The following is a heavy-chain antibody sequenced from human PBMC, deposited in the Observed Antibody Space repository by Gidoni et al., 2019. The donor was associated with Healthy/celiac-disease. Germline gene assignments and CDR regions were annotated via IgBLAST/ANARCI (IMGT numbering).Heavy chain of an antibody. CDR1: GFTFSRHA. J-gene: IGHJ4*02. Sequence: EVQLLESGGGLVQPGGSVRLPCAASGFTFSRHAISWVRQAPGKGLEWVSAISGSGGSTYYADSVKGRFTISRDNSKNTLYLQMNSLRAEDTAVYYCAKDRIREYYFDYWGQGTLVTVSS. CDR2: ISGSGGST. D-gene: IGHD3-10*01. V-gene: IGHV3-23*01. CDR3: AKDRIREYYFDY.